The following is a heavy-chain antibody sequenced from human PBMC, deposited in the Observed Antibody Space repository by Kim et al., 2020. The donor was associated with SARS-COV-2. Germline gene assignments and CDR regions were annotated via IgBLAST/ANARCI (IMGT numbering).Heavy chain of an antibody. CDR2: IWYDGSNK. D-gene: IGHD3-22*01. CDR1: GFTFSSYG. V-gene: IGHV3-33*01. J-gene: IGHJ4*02. Sequence: GGSLRLSCAASGFTFSSYGMHWVRQAPGKGLEWVAVIWYDGSNKYYADSVKGRFTISRDNSKNTLYLQMNSLRAEDTAVYYCAREGDYDSIGKSFDYWGQGTPFTV. CDR3: AREGDYDSIGKSFDY.